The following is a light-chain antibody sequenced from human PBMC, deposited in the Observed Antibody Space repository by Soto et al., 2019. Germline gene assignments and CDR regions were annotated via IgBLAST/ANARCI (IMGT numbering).Light chain of an antibody. CDR1: SSDAGGYNY. CDR3: SSYTSSSTLV. CDR2: DVS. Sequence: QSVLTQPASVSGSPGQSITISCTGTSSDAGGYNYVSWYQQHPGKAPKLMIYDVSNRPSGVSNRISGSKSGNTASLTISGLQAEDEADYYCSSYTSSSTLVFGTGTKVTVL. J-gene: IGLJ1*01. V-gene: IGLV2-14*01.